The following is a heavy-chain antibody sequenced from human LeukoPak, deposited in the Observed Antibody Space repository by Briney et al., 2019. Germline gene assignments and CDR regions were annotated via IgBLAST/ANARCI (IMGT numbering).Heavy chain of an antibody. Sequence: GGSLRLSCAASGFTLSSFWMSWVRQTPGKGLEWVANIKQDGRERYYVDSVKGRFTISRDNARNSLYLQMNSLRAEDTAVYYCARDLIVVVPAAGRGPVDYWGQGTLVTVSS. D-gene: IGHD2-2*01. CDR2: IKQDGRER. J-gene: IGHJ4*02. CDR1: GFTLSSFW. CDR3: ARDLIVVVPAAGRGPVDY. V-gene: IGHV3-7*01.